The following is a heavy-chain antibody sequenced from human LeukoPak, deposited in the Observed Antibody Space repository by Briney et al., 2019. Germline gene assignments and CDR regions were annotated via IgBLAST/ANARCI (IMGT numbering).Heavy chain of an antibody. CDR1: GGSITGYY. Sequence: SETLSLTCTVSGGSITGYYWSWIRQPPGKGLEWIGYIYYSGSTNYDPSLKSRVTISVDTSKNQFSLKLSSVTAADTAVYYCARGINPTGAEGSYYMDVWGKGTTVTVSS. V-gene: IGHV4-59*12. D-gene: IGHD3-9*01. J-gene: IGHJ6*03. CDR3: ARGINPTGAEGSYYMDV. CDR2: IYYSGST.